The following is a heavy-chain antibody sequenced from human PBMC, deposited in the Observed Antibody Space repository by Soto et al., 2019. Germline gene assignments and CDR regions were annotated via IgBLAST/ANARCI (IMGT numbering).Heavy chain of an antibody. Sequence: GGALKLSCTVSVFSFNNDGIKWFRQAPGQGLEWVSSISKSDYTYYSDSVKGRFTISRDNAKNSVSLQMNTLRVEDTAVYYCAREDSIIIPAVSDFWGQGTLVTVSS. J-gene: IGHJ4*02. CDR2: ISKSDYT. CDR3: AREDSIIIPAVSDF. CDR1: VFSFNNDG. D-gene: IGHD2-2*01. V-gene: IGHV3-21*01.